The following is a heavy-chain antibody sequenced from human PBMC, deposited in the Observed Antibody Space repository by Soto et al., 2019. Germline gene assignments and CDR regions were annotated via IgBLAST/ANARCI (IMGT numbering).Heavy chain of an antibody. Sequence: GGSLRLSCAASGFTFSGYAMTWVRQAPGEGLEWVSTLRSGGSSAYYADSVKGRFTISRDNSMNTLFLHMSSLRAEDTAIYYCAKGGYSSPYDYWGLGTLVTVSS. D-gene: IGHD4-4*01. CDR1: GFTFSGYA. J-gene: IGHJ4*02. CDR2: LRSGGSSA. CDR3: AKGGYSSPYDY. V-gene: IGHV3-23*01.